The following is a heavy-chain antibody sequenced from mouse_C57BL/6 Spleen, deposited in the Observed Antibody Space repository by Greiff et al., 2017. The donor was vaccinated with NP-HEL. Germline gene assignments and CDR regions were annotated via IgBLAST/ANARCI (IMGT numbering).Heavy chain of an antibody. CDR2: IYPGGGYT. Sequence: VQLQQSGAELVRPGTSVKMSCKASGYTFTNYWIGWAKQRPGHGLEWIGDIYPGGGYTNYNEKFKGKATLTADKSSSTAYMQFSSLTSEDSAVYYCARRLGRDFDYWGQGTTLTVSS. CDR3: ARRLGRDFDY. V-gene: IGHV1-63*01. D-gene: IGHD4-1*01. CDR1: GYTFTNYW. J-gene: IGHJ2*01.